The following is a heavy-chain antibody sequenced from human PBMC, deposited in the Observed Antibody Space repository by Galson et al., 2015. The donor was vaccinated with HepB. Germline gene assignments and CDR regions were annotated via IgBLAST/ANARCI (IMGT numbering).Heavy chain of an antibody. Sequence: SLRLSCAASGFTFSGSTIHWVRQASRKGLEWVGRIRSKPNNYATAYAASVKGRFTFSRDDSKNTASLQMSSLKTEDTAVYYCTDNSHWYFELWGRGTLVTVSS. CDR2: IRSKPNNYAT. V-gene: IGHV3-73*01. CDR3: TDNSHWYFEL. CDR1: GFTFSGST. D-gene: IGHD5-24*01. J-gene: IGHJ2*01.